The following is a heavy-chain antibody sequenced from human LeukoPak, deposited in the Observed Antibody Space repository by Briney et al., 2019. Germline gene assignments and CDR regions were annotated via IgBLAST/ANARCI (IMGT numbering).Heavy chain of an antibody. CDR2: ISYDGSNK. D-gene: IGHD3-22*01. CDR3: ARDQYYYDSSGPLDY. CDR1: GFTFSSYA. V-gene: IGHV3-30*04. J-gene: IGHJ4*02. Sequence: GGSLRLSCAASGFTFSSYAMHWVRQAPGKGLEWVAVISYDGSNKYYADSVKGRFTISRDNSKNTLYLQMNSLRAEDTAVYYCARDQYYYDSSGPLDYWGQGTLVTVSS.